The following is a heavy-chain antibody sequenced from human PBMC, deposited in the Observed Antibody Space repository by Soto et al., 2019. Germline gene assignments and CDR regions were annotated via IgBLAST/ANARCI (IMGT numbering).Heavy chain of an antibody. D-gene: IGHD3-3*01. J-gene: IGHJ4*02. CDR1: GFTFSSYA. Sequence: PWGSLRLSCAASGFTFSSYAMSWVRQAPGKGLEWVSAISGSGGSTYYADSVKGRFTISRDNSKNTLYLQMNSLRAEDTAVYYCANGPQKIFGVVTYIDYWGQGTLVTVSS. CDR2: ISGSGGST. CDR3: ANGPQKIFGVVTYIDY. V-gene: IGHV3-23*01.